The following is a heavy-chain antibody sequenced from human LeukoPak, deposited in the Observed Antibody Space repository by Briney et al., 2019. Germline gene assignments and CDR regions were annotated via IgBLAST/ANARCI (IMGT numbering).Heavy chain of an antibody. CDR3: ARQGLLGYYYYMDV. J-gene: IGHJ6*03. V-gene: IGHV4-34*01. D-gene: IGHD3-16*01. Sequence: SETLSLTCAVYGGSFSGYYWSWIRQPPGKGLEWIGEINHSGSTNYNPSLKSRVTISVDTSKNQFSLKLSSVTAADTAVYYCARQGLLGYYYYMDVWGKGTTVTVSS. CDR2: INHSGST. CDR1: GGSFSGYY.